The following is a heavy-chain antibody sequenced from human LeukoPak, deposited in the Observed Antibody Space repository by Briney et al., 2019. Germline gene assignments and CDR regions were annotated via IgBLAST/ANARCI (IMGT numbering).Heavy chain of an antibody. CDR1: GFPFGDYG. J-gene: IGHJ4*02. V-gene: IGHV3-20*04. CDR2: INWNGDST. Sequence: GGSLRLSCAASGFPFGDYGMSWVRQAPGKGLEWVSGINWNGDSTGYADSVKGRFTISRDNAKKSLYLQMNSLRAEDTALYYCARAVYCSSTSCSYLYWGQGTLVTVSS. D-gene: IGHD2-2*01. CDR3: ARAVYCSSTSCSYLY.